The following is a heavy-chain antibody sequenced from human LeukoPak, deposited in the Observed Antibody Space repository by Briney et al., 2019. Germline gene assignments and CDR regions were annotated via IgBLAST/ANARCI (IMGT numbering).Heavy chain of an antibody. CDR2: INPNSSGT. J-gene: IGHJ6*03. CDR3: ARGATAGRFSLRPTGAYYMDV. D-gene: IGHD6-13*01. V-gene: IGHV1-2*02. Sequence: GASVKVSCKASGYTFTGYYMNWVRQAPGQGLEWMGWINPNSSGTNCAQKFQGRVTMTRDTSINTAYMELSSLRFDDTAVYYCARGATAGRFSLRPTGAYYMDVWGKGTTVTVSS. CDR1: GYTFTGYY.